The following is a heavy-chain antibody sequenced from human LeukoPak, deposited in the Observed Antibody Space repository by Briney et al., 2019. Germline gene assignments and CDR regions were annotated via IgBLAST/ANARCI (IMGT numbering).Heavy chain of an antibody. CDR3: AKEGYCSSTSCYGLDY. V-gene: IGHV3-43D*04. CDR2: ISWDGGST. J-gene: IGHJ4*02. Sequence: PGGSLRLSCAASGFTSDDYAMHWVRQAPGKGLEWVSLISWDGGSTYYADSVKGRFTISRDNSKNSLYLQMNSLRAEDTAVYCCAKEGYCSSTSCYGLDYWGQGTLVTVSS. D-gene: IGHD2-2*01. CDR1: GFTSDDYA.